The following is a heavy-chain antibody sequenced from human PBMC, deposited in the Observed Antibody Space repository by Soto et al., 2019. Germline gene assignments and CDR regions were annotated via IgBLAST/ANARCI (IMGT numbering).Heavy chain of an antibody. CDR1: GFTFSRNT. J-gene: IGHJ4*02. CDR3: SDWRAGGPVNPDH. Sequence: LRLSCVTSGFTFSRNTMNWVRQAPGEGLECISTIDVLNGAWYSDSVRGRLAISRDVSRNTVYLQMGSLRVEDTAIYFCSDWRAGGPVNPDHWGPGTVVTVSS. D-gene: IGHD2-15*01. V-gene: IGHV3-23*05. CDR2: IDVLNGA.